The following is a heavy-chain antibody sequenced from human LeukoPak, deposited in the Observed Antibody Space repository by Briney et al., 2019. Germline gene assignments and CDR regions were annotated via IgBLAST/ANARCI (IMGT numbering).Heavy chain of an antibody. D-gene: IGHD3-10*01. CDR1: GGSIRSYY. J-gene: IGHJ4*02. V-gene: IGHV4-59*08. Sequence: SETLSLTCTVSGGSIRSYYWSWIRQPPGKGREWIGHIYHSGSTNYNPSLKSRVTMSIDTSKNQFSLRLSSVTAADTAVYYCARHYDSGSYPLDYWGQGALVTVSS. CDR2: IYHSGST. CDR3: ARHYDSGSYPLDY.